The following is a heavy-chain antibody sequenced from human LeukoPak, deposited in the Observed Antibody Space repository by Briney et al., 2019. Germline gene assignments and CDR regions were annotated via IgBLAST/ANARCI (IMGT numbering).Heavy chain of an antibody. J-gene: IGHJ4*02. CDR3: AREGVNDDSSGYSLDY. CDR1: GYTFAGYY. CDR2: INPNSGGT. Sequence: ASVKVSCKASGYTFAGYYMHWVRQAPGQGLEWMGWINPNSGGTNYAQKFQGRVTMTRDTSISTAYMELSRLRSDDTAVYYCAREGVNDDSSGYSLDYWGQGTLVTVSS. V-gene: IGHV1-2*02. D-gene: IGHD3-22*01.